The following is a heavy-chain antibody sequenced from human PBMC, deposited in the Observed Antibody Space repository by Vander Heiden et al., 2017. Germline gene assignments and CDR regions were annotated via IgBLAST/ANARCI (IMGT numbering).Heavy chain of an antibody. V-gene: IGHV1-69*01. D-gene: IGHD3-22*01. Sequence: QVQLVQSGAEVTKPGSSVKVSCKASGATFSSYAISWVRQAPGQGLEWMGGIIPIFGTANYAQKFQGRVTITADESTSTAYMELSSLRSEDTAVYYCARGLDYYDSSGYSAGDYWGQGTLVTVSS. J-gene: IGHJ4*02. CDR3: ARGLDYYDSSGYSAGDY. CDR1: GATFSSYA. CDR2: IIPIFGTA.